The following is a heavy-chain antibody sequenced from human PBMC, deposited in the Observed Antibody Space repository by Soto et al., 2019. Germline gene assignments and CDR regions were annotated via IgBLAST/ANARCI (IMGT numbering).Heavy chain of an antibody. Sequence: ASVKVSCKASGYTFTGYYMHWVRQAPGQGLEWMGWINPNSGGTNYAQKFQGWVTMTRDTSISTAYMELSRLRSDDTAVYYCARAPTYSSSWSTLVYYYYYGMDVWGQGTTVNVSS. D-gene: IGHD6-13*01. J-gene: IGHJ6*02. CDR2: INPNSGGT. CDR1: GYTFTGYY. V-gene: IGHV1-2*04. CDR3: ARAPTYSSSWSTLVYYYYYGMDV.